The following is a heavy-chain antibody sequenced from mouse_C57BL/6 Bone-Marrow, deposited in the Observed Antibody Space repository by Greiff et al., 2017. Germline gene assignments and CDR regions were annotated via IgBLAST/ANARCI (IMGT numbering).Heavy chain of an antibody. CDR2: IYPRSGNT. Sequence: QVQLQQSGAELARPGASVKLSCKASGYTFTSYGISWVKQRTGQGLEWIGEIYPRSGNTYYNEKFKGKGTLTADKSSSTAYMELRSLTSEDSAVYFCASSIYYYGSRAWYFDVWVTGTTVTVSS. D-gene: IGHD1-1*01. J-gene: IGHJ1*03. CDR1: GYTFTSYG. V-gene: IGHV1-81*01. CDR3: ASSIYYYGSRAWYFDV.